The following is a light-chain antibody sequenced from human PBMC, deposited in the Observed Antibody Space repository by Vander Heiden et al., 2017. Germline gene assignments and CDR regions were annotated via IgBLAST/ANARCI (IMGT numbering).Light chain of an antibody. CDR3: AAWDDSLNGVV. J-gene: IGLJ2*01. CDR1: SSTIGSNT. V-gene: IGLV1-44*01. Sequence: QSVLPPPPSASGPPGQTFTIPYSGISSTIGSNTVNWYQQRPGTAPKLLIYENNQRPSGVPDRFSGSKSGTSASLAISGLQSEDEADYYCAAWDDSLNGVVFGGGTKLTVL. CDR2: ENN.